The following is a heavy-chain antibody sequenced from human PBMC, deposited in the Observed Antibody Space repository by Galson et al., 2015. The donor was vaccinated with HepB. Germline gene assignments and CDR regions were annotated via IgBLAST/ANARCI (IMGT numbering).Heavy chain of an antibody. Sequence: SVKVSCKASGYTFTGYYIQWVRQAPGQGLEWMGWINPNSGGTNNAQKFQGRVTMTRDTSISTAYMELSRLRSDDTAVYYCASHYYDRSNRGAFEIWRQGTMVTVSS. D-gene: IGHD3-22*01. J-gene: IGHJ3*02. V-gene: IGHV1-2*02. CDR3: ASHYYDRSNRGAFEI. CDR2: INPNSGGT. CDR1: GYTFTGYY.